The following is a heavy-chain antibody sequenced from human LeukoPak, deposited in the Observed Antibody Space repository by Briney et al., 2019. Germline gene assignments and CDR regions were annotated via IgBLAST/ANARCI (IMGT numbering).Heavy chain of an antibody. Sequence: GSLRLSCTASGLTFSNYATTWVRQAPGEGLEWVSSITGSGRGTYYADSVKGRFSVSRDNSQNTVFLHMNSLRADDTALYYCSKDPNGDYVGAFDMWGPGTMVTVSS. CDR3: SKDPNGDYVGAFDM. CDR2: ITGSGRGT. D-gene: IGHD4-17*01. J-gene: IGHJ3*02. CDR1: GLTFSNYA. V-gene: IGHV3-23*01.